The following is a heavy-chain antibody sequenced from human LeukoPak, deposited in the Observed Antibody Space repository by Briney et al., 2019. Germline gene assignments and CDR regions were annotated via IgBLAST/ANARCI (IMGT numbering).Heavy chain of an antibody. CDR3: VKDLTYESSGSVFDY. D-gene: IGHD3-22*01. CDR1: GFTFDDYT. CDR2: ISWDGTT. Sequence: GGSLRLSCAASGFTFDDYTMHWVRQAPGKTLEWVSLISWDGTTYYADSMKGRFPISRDNSKNSLYLQMDTLRSEDTAFYYCVKDLTYESSGSVFDYWGQGTLVTVSS. J-gene: IGHJ4*02. V-gene: IGHV3-43*01.